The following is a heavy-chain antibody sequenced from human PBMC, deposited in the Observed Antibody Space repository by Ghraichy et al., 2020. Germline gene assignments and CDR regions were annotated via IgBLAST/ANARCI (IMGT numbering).Heavy chain of an antibody. D-gene: IGHD6-19*01. CDR1: GFTFSSYA. V-gene: IGHV3-23*01. J-gene: IGHJ4*02. CDR2: ISGSGGTT. Sequence: GGSLRLSCAASGFTFSSYAMSWVRQAPGKGLEWVSAISGSGGTTYYADSVKGRFTISRDNSKNTLYLQMNSLRAEDTAVYYCAKRGIAVAGREYYFDYWGQGTLVTVSS. CDR3: AKRGIAVAGREYYFDY.